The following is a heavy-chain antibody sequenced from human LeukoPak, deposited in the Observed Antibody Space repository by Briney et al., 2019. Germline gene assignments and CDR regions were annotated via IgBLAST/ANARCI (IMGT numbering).Heavy chain of an antibody. CDR2: ISAYNGKT. J-gene: IGHJ4*02. V-gene: IGHV1-18*01. D-gene: IGHD6-19*01. CDR3: AARRSLDSSAWYGAY. CDR1: GYTFTSFG. Sequence: ASVKVSCKASGYTFTSFGLSWMRQAPGQGLEWMGWISAYNGKTNYVQKVQGRVTMTTDTSTSTAYMELRSLRSDDTAVYYCAARRSLDSSAWYGAYWGQGTLVTVSP.